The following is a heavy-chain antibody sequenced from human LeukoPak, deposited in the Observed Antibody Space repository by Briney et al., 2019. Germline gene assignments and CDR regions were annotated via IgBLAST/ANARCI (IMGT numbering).Heavy chain of an antibody. CDR1: GFTVSAYA. CDR3: AKDRDSSSWSHYFDY. Sequence: PGGSLRLSCAASGFTVSAYAMAWIRQAPGKGLEWVSTIYDDNTYYADSVKGRFAISTDNSKNTLYLQMNSLRAEDTAVYYCAKDRDSSSWSHYFDYWGQGTLVTVSS. CDR2: IYDDNT. V-gene: IGHV3-23*01. J-gene: IGHJ4*02. D-gene: IGHD6-13*01.